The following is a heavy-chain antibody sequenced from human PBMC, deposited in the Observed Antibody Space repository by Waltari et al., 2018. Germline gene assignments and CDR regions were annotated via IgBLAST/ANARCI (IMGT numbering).Heavy chain of an antibody. CDR2: IYYSGST. Sequence: QVQLQESGPGLVKPSETLSLTCTVSGGSISRYYWSWIRPPPGKGLEWIGYIYYSGSTYYNPSLKIRVTISVDTSKNQFSLKLSSVTAADTAVYDCARESYCSSTSCLDYFDYWGQGTLVTVSS. V-gene: IGHV4-59*01. J-gene: IGHJ4*02. CDR1: GGSISRYY. D-gene: IGHD2-2*01. CDR3: ARESYCSSTSCLDYFDY.